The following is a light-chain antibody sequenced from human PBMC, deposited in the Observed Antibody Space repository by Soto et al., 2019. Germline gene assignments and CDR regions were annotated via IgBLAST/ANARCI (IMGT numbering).Light chain of an antibody. CDR2: DAS. CDR1: QSVRTY. V-gene: IGKV3-11*01. Sequence: EVVLTQSPVTLSLSPGERATLSCRASQSVRTYLAWYQQRPGQAPRLLIYDASNRATGIPARFSGSGSGTDFTLTISSLEPEDFAVYYCQHRNSWPGTFGQGTNLEIK. CDR3: QHRNSWPGT. J-gene: IGKJ2*02.